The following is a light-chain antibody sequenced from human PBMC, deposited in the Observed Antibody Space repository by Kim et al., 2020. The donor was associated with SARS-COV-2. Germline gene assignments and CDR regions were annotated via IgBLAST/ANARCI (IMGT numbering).Light chain of an antibody. CDR1: QDIRNN. J-gene: IGKJ2*01. CDR2: DAS. Sequence: DIQMTQSPSSLSASVGDRVTITCRASQDIRNNLNWYQQKPGKAPKLLIYDASNLEAGVPSRFSGSGSGTDFTFIISSLQPDDFATYYCQKYDYVPYTFGQGTKLEIK. V-gene: IGKV1-33*01. CDR3: QKYDYVPYT.